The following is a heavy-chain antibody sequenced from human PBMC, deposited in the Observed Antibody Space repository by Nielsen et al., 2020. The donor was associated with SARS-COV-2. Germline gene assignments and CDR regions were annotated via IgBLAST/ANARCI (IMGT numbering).Heavy chain of an antibody. CDR3: ARGLEGAAGVD. J-gene: IGHJ4*02. V-gene: IGHV4-34*01. D-gene: IGHD6-13*01. CDR2: INHSGST. Sequence: SETLSLTCAVYGGSFSGYYWSWIRQPPGKGLEWIGEINHSGSTNYNPSLKSRVTISVDTSKNQFSLKLSFVTAADTAVYYCARGLEGAAGVDWGQGTLVTVSS. CDR1: GGSFSGYY.